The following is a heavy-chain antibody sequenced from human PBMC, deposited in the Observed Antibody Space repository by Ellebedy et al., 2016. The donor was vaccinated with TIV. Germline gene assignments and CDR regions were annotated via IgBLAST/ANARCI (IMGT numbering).Heavy chain of an antibody. Sequence: GGSLRLSXAASGFTFADYGMSWVRQAPGKGLVWVSGINWNGGSTGYADSVKGRFTISRDNAKNSLYLQMNSLRAEDTALYHCARGGYDILTGYEGWFDPWGQGTLVTVSS. V-gene: IGHV3-20*01. J-gene: IGHJ5*02. CDR1: GFTFADYG. CDR2: INWNGGST. CDR3: ARGGYDILTGYEGWFDP. D-gene: IGHD3-9*01.